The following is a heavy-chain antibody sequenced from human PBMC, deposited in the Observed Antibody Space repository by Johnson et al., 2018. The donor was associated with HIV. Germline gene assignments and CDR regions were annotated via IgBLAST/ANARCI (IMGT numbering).Heavy chain of an antibody. V-gene: IGHV3-30*02. CDR1: GITFSSYA. Sequence: QMLLVESGGGVVQPGRSLRLSCAASGITFSSYAMHWVRQAPGKGLEWVAFIRYDGSNKYYADSVKGRFTISRDNSKNTLYLQMNNLRPEDTAVYYCANGGGYQLRESDAFDIWGQGTMVTVSS. D-gene: IGHD4-17*01. CDR3: ANGGGYQLRESDAFDI. CDR2: IRYDGSNK. J-gene: IGHJ3*02.